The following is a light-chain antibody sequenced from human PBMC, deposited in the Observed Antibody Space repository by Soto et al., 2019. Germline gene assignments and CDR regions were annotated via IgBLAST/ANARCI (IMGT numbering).Light chain of an antibody. J-gene: IGLJ1*01. CDR2: DVS. V-gene: IGLV2-14*01. CDR3: SSYTSSTTQV. Sequence: QSALTQPASVSGSPGQSITISCTGTSIDVGGYNFVSWYQQHPGKAPKLMIYDVSDRPSGVSNRFSGSKSGNTASLTISGLQAEDEADYYCSSYTSSTTQVFGTGTKATVL. CDR1: SIDVGGYNF.